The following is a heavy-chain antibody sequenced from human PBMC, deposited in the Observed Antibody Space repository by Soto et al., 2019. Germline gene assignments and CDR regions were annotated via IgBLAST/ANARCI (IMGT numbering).Heavy chain of an antibody. J-gene: IGHJ4*02. V-gene: IGHV3-73*01. Sequence: GGSLRLSCAASGFTFSGSAMHWVRQASGKGLEWVGRIRSKANSYATAYAASVKGRFTISRDNSQNTLYLQMNSLTGEDTAVYYCARDRDVYNRAFLDSWGQGTLVTVSS. D-gene: IGHD1-1*01. CDR1: GFTFSGSA. CDR2: IRSKANSYAT. CDR3: ARDRDVYNRAFLDS.